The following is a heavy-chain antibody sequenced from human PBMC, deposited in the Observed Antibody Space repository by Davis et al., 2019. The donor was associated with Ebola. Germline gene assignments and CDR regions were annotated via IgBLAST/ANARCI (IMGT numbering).Heavy chain of an antibody. Sequence: GESLKISCKVSGYSFTSYWIAWVRQLPGKGLEWMGIIYPGDSDTRYNPSFRGQVTISADKSISTAYLQWTSLKASDTAMYYCARRGYCSGTACPWGWFESWGQGTLVTVSS. J-gene: IGHJ5*01. CDR3: ARRGYCSGTACPWGWFES. V-gene: IGHV5-51*01. CDR1: GYSFTSYW. CDR2: IYPGDSDT. D-gene: IGHD2-2*03.